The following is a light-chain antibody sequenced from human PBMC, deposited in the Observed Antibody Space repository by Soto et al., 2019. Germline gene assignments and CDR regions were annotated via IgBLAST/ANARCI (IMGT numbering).Light chain of an antibody. J-gene: IGKJ1*01. Sequence: EIVLTQSPGTLSLSPGERATLSCRASQSVSSSFLAWYQQKPGQAPRLLLYGASNRATGIPDRFSASGSGTDFTLTISRLEPGDLAMYYCQQYGRSPPWTFGQGTKVDIK. CDR2: GAS. CDR1: QSVSSSF. V-gene: IGKV3-20*01. CDR3: QQYGRSPPWT.